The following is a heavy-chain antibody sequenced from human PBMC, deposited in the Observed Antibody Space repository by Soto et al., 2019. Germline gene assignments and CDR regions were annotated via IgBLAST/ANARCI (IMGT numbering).Heavy chain of an antibody. D-gene: IGHD7-27*01. CDR3: ATDSWGPEV. Sequence: QVQLVESGGGVVQPGRSLRLSCAASGFSFSSHNMHWVRQAPGKGLEWVTFIWRDGNSQSHADSVKGRFTVSRDNSKNTLYLQMDSLRGEDMAVYYCATDSWGPEVWGQGTSVTVSS. CDR1: GFSFSSHN. J-gene: IGHJ6*02. V-gene: IGHV3-33*01. CDR2: IWRDGNSQ.